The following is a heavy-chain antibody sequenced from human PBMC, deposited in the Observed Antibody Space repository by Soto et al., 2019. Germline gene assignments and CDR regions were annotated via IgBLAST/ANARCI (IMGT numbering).Heavy chain of an antibody. D-gene: IGHD5-12*01. CDR3: ARESGGATATLDYYYFYMDV. J-gene: IGHJ6*03. Sequence: QVQLVQSGAEVRKPGASVTVSCRSSGDSFNDYYIHWVRQAPGLGFEWMGWINPNGGVTKYAQKVQGWVSMTRDTSIRTVYMQLSRLRSDDTAVYYCARESGGATATLDYYYFYMDVWGTGTTVTVSS. V-gene: IGHV1-2*04. CDR1: GDSFNDYY. CDR2: INPNGGVT.